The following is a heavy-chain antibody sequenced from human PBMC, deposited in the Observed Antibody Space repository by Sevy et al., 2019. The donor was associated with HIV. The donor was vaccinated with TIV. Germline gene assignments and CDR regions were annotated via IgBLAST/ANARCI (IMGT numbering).Heavy chain of an antibody. CDR3: AGRKVGDFWSGSIRGPWAGGPLFDY. Sequence: GGSLRLSCTSSAFTFSSYARNWVRQAPGKGLEWVSTISHSGDSTYYADSVKGRFTISRDNSENTLYLQMNSLRAEDTALYYCAGRKVGDFWSGSIRGPWAGGPLFDYWGQGTLVTVSS. J-gene: IGHJ4*02. CDR2: ISHSGDST. CDR1: AFTFSSYA. V-gene: IGHV3-23*01. D-gene: IGHD3-3*01.